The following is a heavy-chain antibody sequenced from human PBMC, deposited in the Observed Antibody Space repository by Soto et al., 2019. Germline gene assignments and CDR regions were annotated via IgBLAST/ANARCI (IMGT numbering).Heavy chain of an antibody. CDR3: ARGVLYSDGAFDI. D-gene: IGHD2-2*02. V-gene: IGHV1-69*13. Sequence: LVQVSCEPAGGTFSSYAISWVRQAAGQGLEWMGGIIPIFGTANYAQKFQGRVTITADESTSTAYMELSSLRSEDTAVYYCARGVLYSDGAFDIWGQGTMVTV. J-gene: IGHJ3*02. CDR2: IIPIFGTA. CDR1: GGTFSSYA.